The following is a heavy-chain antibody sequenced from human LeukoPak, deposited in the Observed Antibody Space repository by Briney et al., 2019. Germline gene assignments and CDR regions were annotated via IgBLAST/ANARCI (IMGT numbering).Heavy chain of an antibody. D-gene: IGHD3-10*01. Sequence: GGSLRLSCAASGFTFNTYTMNWVRQAPGKGLEWVSSITASSTAIYSADSVKGRFTISRDNAKNFLYLQMNSLRAEDTAVYYCARSGIKMVRGVIIKSPYHMDVWGKGTTVTVSS. CDR3: ARSGIKMVRGVIIKSPYHMDV. CDR2: ITASSTAI. V-gene: IGHV3-21*01. J-gene: IGHJ6*03. CDR1: GFTFNTYT.